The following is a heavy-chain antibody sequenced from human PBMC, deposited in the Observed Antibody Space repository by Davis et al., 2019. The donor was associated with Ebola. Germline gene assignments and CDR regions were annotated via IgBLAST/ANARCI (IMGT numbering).Heavy chain of an antibody. CDR3: ARAVSITMVRGVIKSMDV. V-gene: IGHV7-4-1*02. J-gene: IGHJ6*04. CDR1: GGTFSSYT. D-gene: IGHD3-10*01. CDR2: INTNTGNP. Sequence: AASVKVSCKASGGTFSSYTISWVRQAPGQGLEWMGWINTNTGNPTYAQGFTGRFVFSLDTSVSTAYLQISSLKAEDTAVYYCARAVSITMVRGVIKSMDVWGKGTTVTVSS.